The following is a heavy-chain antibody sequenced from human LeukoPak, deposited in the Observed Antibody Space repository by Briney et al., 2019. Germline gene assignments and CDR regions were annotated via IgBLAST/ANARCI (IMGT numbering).Heavy chain of an antibody. CDR3: ARVALPYCSSTSCFPNFDY. J-gene: IGHJ4*02. D-gene: IGHD2-2*01. Sequence: GGSLRLSCAASGFTFSSYSMNWVRQAPGKGLEWVSYISSSSSTIYYADSVKGRFTISRDNAKNSLYLQMNSLRAEDTAVYYCARVALPYCSSTSCFPNFDYWGQGTLVTVSS. V-gene: IGHV3-48*01. CDR1: GFTFSSYS. CDR2: ISSSSSTI.